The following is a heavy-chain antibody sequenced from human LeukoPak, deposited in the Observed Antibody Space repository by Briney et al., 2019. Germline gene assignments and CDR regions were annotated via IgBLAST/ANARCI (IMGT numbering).Heavy chain of an antibody. Sequence: PGGSLRLSCAASGFTFSSYAMSWVRQAPGKRLEWVSAITGSGGSTYYADSVKGRFTTSRDNSKNTLYLQMNSLRAEDTAVYYCAKEIAVAGQGAFDIWGQGTMVTVSS. CDR2: ITGSGGST. CDR1: GFTFSSYA. D-gene: IGHD6-19*01. V-gene: IGHV3-23*01. CDR3: AKEIAVAGQGAFDI. J-gene: IGHJ3*02.